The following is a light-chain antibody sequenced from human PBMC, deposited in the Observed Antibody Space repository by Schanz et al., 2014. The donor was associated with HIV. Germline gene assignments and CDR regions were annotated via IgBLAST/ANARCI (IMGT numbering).Light chain of an antibody. CDR3: CSYTTTSTYV. V-gene: IGLV2-14*02. CDR2: EGS. CDR1: SSDVGSYNL. Sequence: QSALTQPASVSGSPGQSITISCTGTSSDVGSYNLVSWYQQHPGKAPKLMIYEGSKRPSGVSNRFSASKSDNTASLTISGLQAEDEADYYCCSYTTTSTYVFGAGTKLTVL. J-gene: IGLJ1*01.